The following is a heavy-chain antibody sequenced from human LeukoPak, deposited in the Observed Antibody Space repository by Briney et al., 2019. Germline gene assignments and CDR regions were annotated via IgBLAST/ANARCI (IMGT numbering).Heavy chain of an antibody. CDR1: GGSFSGYY. V-gene: IGHV4-34*01. Sequence: SETLSLTCAVYGGSFSGYYWSWIRQPPGKGLEWIGEINHSGSTNYNPSLKSRVTISVDTSKNQFSLKLSSVTAADTAVYYCAKDSGSGDWGQGTLATVSS. CDR2: INHSGST. J-gene: IGHJ4*02. CDR3: AKDSGSGD. D-gene: IGHD1-26*01.